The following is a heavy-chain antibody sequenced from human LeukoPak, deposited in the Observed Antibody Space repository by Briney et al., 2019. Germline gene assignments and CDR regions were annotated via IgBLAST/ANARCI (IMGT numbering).Heavy chain of an antibody. CDR2: IYYSGST. CDR3: AREGMAVGFARFPIFNY. V-gene: IGHV4-59*01. J-gene: IGHJ4*02. CDR1: GGSISSDY. D-gene: IGHD6-19*01. Sequence: SETLSLTCTVSGGSISSDYWSWIRQPPGRGLQWIGDIYYSGSTNYNPSLKSRVTISVDMSKNQFSLRLTSVTAADTAVYYCAREGMAVGFARFPIFNYWGQGTLVTVSS.